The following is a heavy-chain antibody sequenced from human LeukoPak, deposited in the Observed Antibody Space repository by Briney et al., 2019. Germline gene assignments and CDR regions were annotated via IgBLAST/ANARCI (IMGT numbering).Heavy chain of an antibody. V-gene: IGHV1-2*02. Sequence: ASVKVSCKASGYTFTGYYIHWVRQAPGQGLEWMGCINALSGSTNYAQKFQGRITMTRDTSISTAYMELRRLRSDDTALYYCSRASYYDDSSGYPGYYFDYWGQGTLVTVSS. D-gene: IGHD3-22*01. CDR2: INALSGST. CDR1: GYTFTGYY. J-gene: IGHJ4*02. CDR3: SRASYYDDSSGYPGYYFDY.